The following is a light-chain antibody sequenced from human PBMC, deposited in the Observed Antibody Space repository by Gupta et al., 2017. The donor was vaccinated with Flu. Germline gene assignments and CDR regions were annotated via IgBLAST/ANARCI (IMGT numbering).Light chain of an antibody. V-gene: IGLV3-1*01. J-gene: IGLJ3*02. CDR3: QAWDSSIWV. Sequence: SYELTQPHSVSVSPGQKASLTCAGDKLGDKYACWYQQKPGASPVLVIYQDSKRPSGIPERFSGSNSGNTATLTISGTQAMDEADYYCQAWDSSIWVFGGGTKLTVL. CDR2: QDS. CDR1: KLGDKY.